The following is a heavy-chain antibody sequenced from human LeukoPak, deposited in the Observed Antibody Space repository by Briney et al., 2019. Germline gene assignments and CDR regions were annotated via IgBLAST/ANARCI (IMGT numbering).Heavy chain of an antibody. CDR2: IKSKTDGGTT. CDR3: ESRFDSSGYYLDY. D-gene: IGHD3-22*01. J-gene: IGHJ4*02. Sequence: GGSLRLSCAASGFTFSNAWMSWVRQALGKGLEWVGRIKSKTDGGTTDYAAPVKGRFTISRDDSKNTLYLQMNSLKTEDTAVYYCESRFDSSGYYLDYWGQGTLVTVSS. CDR1: GFTFSNAW. V-gene: IGHV3-15*01.